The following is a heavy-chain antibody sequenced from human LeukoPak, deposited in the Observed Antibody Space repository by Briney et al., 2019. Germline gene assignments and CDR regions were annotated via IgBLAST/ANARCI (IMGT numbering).Heavy chain of an antibody. D-gene: IGHD3-22*01. Sequence: GGSLRLSCVVSGFTVSSNYMSWVRQAPGKGLEWVSVIYSGGSTYYADSVKGRFTISKDNYENTVYLQMNSLRAEDTAVYYCARHDSGYGPFDCWGQGTLVTVSS. V-gene: IGHV3-53*01. CDR2: IYSGGST. CDR1: GFTVSSNY. J-gene: IGHJ4*02. CDR3: ARHDSGYGPFDC.